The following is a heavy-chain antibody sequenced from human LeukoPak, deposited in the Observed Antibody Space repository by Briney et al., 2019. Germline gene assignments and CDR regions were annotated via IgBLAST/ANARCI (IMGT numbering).Heavy chain of an antibody. CDR3: VSSHSRGVIDY. J-gene: IGHJ4*02. V-gene: IGHV3-23*01. Sequence: PGGSLRLSCAASGFTFSSYAMSWVRQAPGKGLEWVSAISGSGGSTYYADSVRGRFTISRDNSKNTLYLQMNSLRAEDTAVYYCVSSHSRGVIDYWGQGTLVTVSS. CDR2: ISGSGGST. D-gene: IGHD3-10*01. CDR1: GFTFSSYA.